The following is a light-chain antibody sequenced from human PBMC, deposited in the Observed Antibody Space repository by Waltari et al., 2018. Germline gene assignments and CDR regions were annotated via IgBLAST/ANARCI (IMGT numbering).Light chain of an antibody. Sequence: DIVMTQSPDSLAGSLGERAPINCKSSQSLLYSSNNKNYLAWYQQKPGQPPKLLVYWASTRESGVPDRFSGSGSGTDFTLTISSLQAEDVAVYYCQQYYTTLYTFGQGTKLEIK. CDR1: QSLLYSSNNKNY. J-gene: IGKJ2*01. V-gene: IGKV4-1*01. CDR3: QQYYTTLYT. CDR2: WAS.